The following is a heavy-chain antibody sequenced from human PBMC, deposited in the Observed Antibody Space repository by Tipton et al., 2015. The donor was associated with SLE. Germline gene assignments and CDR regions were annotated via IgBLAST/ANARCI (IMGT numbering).Heavy chain of an antibody. J-gene: IGHJ3*02. V-gene: IGHV4-34*01. CDR3: TRKRNGMGI. CDR2: INHSGST. CDR1: GGSFSGYY. D-gene: IGHD5-24*01. Sequence: TLSLTCAVYGGSFSGYYWSWIRQPPGKGLEWIGEINHSGSTSYNPSLKSRVTISVDTSKNQFSLKLSSVTAADTAVYYCTRKRNGMGIWGQGTMVTVSS.